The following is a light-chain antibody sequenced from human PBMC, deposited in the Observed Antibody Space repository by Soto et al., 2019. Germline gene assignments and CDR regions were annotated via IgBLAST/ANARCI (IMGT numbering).Light chain of an antibody. CDR2: AAY. Sequence: DIQMTQSPSSVSASVGDTVTISCRASQSLDNWLAWYQQKPGNAPRLLIYAAYTLENGVPSRFSGRGSGSAVTLTIRSLQPEDFATYYCQQAKSFPYTFGQGTKVEI. J-gene: IGKJ2*01. V-gene: IGKV1-12*01. CDR1: QSLDNW. CDR3: QQAKSFPYT.